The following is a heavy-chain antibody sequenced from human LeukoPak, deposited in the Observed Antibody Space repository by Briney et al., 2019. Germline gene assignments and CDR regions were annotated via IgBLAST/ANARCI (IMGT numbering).Heavy chain of an antibody. CDR1: GFTSSSYS. D-gene: IGHD1-26*01. CDR3: AKDPRGATRGHFDY. Sequence: PGGSLRLSCAASGFTSSSYSMSWVRQAPGKGLEWVSAISGSGGSTYYADSVKGRFTISRDNSKNTLYLQMNSLRAEDTAVYYCAKDPRGATRGHFDYWGQGTLVTVSS. CDR2: ISGSGGST. J-gene: IGHJ4*02. V-gene: IGHV3-23*01.